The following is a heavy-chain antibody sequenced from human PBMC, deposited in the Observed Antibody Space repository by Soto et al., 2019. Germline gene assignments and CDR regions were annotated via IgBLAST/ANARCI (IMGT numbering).Heavy chain of an antibody. D-gene: IGHD1-26*01. CDR1: GFTVSSKY. Sequence: GGSLRLSCAASGFTVSSKYMTWVRQAPGKGLEWVSLIQSGGTTYYADSVKGRFTISRDNSKNTLHLQMDSLRVEDTAVYYCERDGVGATVYFGYLDFWGQGALVTVSS. CDR3: ERDGVGATVYFGYLDF. CDR2: IQSGGTT. J-gene: IGHJ4*02. V-gene: IGHV3-66*01.